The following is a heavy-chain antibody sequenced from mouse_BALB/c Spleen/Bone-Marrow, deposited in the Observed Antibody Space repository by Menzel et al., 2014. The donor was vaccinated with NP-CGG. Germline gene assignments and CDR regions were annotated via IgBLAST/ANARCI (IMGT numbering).Heavy chain of an antibody. CDR1: GFNIKDYY. V-gene: IGHV14-4*02. CDR3: TRYRFPAPWFAY. D-gene: IGHD2-14*01. Sequence: EVQLVESGAELVRSGASVKLSCTASGFNIKDYYMHWVKQRPEQGLEWIGWIDPENGDTEYAPKFQGKATMTADTSSNTAYLQLSSLTSEDTAVYYCTRYRFPAPWFAYWGQGTLVTVSA. J-gene: IGHJ3*01. CDR2: IDPENGDT.